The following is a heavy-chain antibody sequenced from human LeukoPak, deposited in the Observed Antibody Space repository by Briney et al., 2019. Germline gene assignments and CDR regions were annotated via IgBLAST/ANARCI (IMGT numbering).Heavy chain of an antibody. D-gene: IGHD2-15*01. J-gene: IGHJ3*01. CDR1: GFTFSSYW. V-gene: IGHV3-7*01. Sequence: GGSLRLSCAASGFTFSSYWMSWVRQAPGKGLEWVANIKQDGSEKYYVDSVKGRFSISRDNAKDSLFLEMNSLRADDTAVYYCARGVGDAWGQGVMVTVSS. CDR3: ARGVGDA. CDR2: IKQDGSEK.